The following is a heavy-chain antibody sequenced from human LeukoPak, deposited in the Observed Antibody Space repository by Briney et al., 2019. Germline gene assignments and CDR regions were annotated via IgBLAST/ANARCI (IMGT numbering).Heavy chain of an antibody. CDR3: ARELTGAIDY. J-gene: IGHJ4*02. D-gene: IGHD7-27*01. V-gene: IGHV3-48*01. CDR1: GFTFSNYA. Sequence: GGSLRLSCAASGFTFSNYAMSWVRQAPGKGLEWVSYISSSSSTIYYADSVKGRFTISRDNAKNSLYLQMNSLRAEDTAVYYCARELTGAIDYWGQGTLVTVSS. CDR2: ISSSSSTI.